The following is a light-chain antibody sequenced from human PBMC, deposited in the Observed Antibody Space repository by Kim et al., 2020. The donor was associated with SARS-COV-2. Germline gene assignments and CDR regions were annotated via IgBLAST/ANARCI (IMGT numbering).Light chain of an antibody. CDR2: WAS. CDR1: QTISNS. V-gene: IGKV4-1*01. Sequence: DIVMTQSPDSLAVSLGERATIKCKSSQTISNSLAWYQQRPGHPPNLLITWASTRESGVPDRFSGSGSGTDFTLTISSLQAEDVAVYYCQQFYSPPPTFGPGTKVDIK. J-gene: IGKJ3*01. CDR3: QQFYSPPPT.